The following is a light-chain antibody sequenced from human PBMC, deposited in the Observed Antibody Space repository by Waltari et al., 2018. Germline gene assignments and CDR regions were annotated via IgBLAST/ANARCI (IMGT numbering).Light chain of an antibody. CDR2: NSN. J-gene: IGLJ3*02. V-gene: IGLV1-44*01. CDR1: RSNIGNNS. CDR3: SSWYDSLNCPA. Sequence: QSVLTQPPSASGTPGKRVTISCSGSRSNIGNNSVNWYQQLPRTAPKLLMYNSNKRASGVPDRFSCSRSGTSASLAISGLQSEDEGDYYCSSWYDSLNCPAFGGGTKVTVL.